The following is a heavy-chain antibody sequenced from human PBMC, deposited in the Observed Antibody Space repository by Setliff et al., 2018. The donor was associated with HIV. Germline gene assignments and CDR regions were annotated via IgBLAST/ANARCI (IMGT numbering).Heavy chain of an antibody. D-gene: IGHD6-25*01. V-gene: IGHV4-31*03. Sequence: SETLSLTCTVSGGSISSGGYYWSWIRQHPGKGLEWIGSIYTSGSTKYNPSFESRVTLSVDTSKNQVSLKVNYVTAADTALYFCARGLQRKNGLHSYYYYMDIWGKGTTVTVSS. CDR2: IYTSGST. CDR1: GGSISSGGYY. CDR3: ARGLQRKNGLHSYYYYMDI. J-gene: IGHJ6*03.